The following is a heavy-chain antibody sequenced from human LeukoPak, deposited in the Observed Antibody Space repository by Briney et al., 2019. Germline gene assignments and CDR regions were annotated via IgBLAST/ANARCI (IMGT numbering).Heavy chain of an antibody. D-gene: IGHD1/OR15-1a*01. Sequence: SETLSLTCAVYGGSFSDYYRSWIRQPPGKGLEWIGEINHSGSTNYNPSLKSRVTISVDTSKNQFSLKLSSVTAADTAMYYCARAEQRGDSGRSSDFDYWGQGNLVTVSS. CDR2: INHSGST. CDR3: ARAEQRGDSGRSSDFDY. J-gene: IGHJ4*02. V-gene: IGHV4-34*01. CDR1: GGSFSDYY.